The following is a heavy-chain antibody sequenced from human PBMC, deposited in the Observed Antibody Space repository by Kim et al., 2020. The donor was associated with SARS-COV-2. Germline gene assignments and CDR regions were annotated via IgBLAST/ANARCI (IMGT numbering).Heavy chain of an antibody. J-gene: IGHJ3*02. CDR1: GYSFTSYW. D-gene: IGHD3-22*01. V-gene: IGHV5-51*01. Sequence: GESLKISCKGSGYSFTSYWIGWVRQMPGKGLEWMGIIYPGDSDTRYSPSFQGQVTISADKSISTAYLQWSSLKASDTAMYYCARGGPYYYGSSRVDAFDISGPGTLVSVSS. CDR3: ARGGPYYYGSSRVDAFDI. CDR2: IYPGDSDT.